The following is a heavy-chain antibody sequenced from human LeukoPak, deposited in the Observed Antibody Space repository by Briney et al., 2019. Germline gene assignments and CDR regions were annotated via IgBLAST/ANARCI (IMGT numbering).Heavy chain of an antibody. D-gene: IGHD5-18*01. CDR2: ISGSGGST. CDR1: GFTFSSYA. V-gene: IGHV3-23*01. CDR3: AKAQDTAMVRYYYGMDV. Sequence: GGSLRLSCAASGFTFSSYAMSWVRQAPGKGLEWVSAISGSGGSTYYADSVKGRFTISRDNSKNTLYLQMNSLRAEDMAVYYCAKAQDTAMVRYYYGMDVWGQGTTVTVSS. J-gene: IGHJ6*02.